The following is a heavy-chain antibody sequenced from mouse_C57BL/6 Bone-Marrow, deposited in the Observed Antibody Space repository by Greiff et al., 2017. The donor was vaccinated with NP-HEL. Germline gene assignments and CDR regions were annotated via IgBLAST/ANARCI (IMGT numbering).Heavy chain of an antibody. CDR2: ISSGGSYT. Sequence: EVMLVESGGDLVKPGGSLKLSCAASGFTFSSYGMSWVRQTPDTRLEWVATISSGGSYTYYPDSVKGRFTISRDNAKNTLYLQMSSLKSEDTAMYYCARHNWEDAMDYWGQGTSVTVSS. CDR1: GFTFSSYG. D-gene: IGHD4-1*01. V-gene: IGHV5-6*01. J-gene: IGHJ4*01. CDR3: ARHNWEDAMDY.